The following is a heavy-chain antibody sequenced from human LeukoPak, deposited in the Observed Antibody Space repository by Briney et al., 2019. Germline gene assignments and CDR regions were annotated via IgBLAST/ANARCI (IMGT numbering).Heavy chain of an antibody. V-gene: IGHV4-4*02. D-gene: IGHD6-19*01. CDR1: GGSISSSNW. CDR2: IYHSGST. Sequence: SETLSLTCAVSGGSISSSNWWSWVRQPPGKGLEWIGEIYHSGSTNYNPSLKSRVTISVDTSKNQFSLKLSSVTAADTAVYYCARSSPRKTTNPFVAEWLAHAEGEYFQHWGQGTLVTVSS. CDR3: ARSSPRKTTNPFVAEWLAHAEGEYFQH. J-gene: IGHJ1*01.